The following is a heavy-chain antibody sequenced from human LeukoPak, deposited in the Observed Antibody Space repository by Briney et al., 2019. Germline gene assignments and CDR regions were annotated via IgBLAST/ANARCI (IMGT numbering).Heavy chain of an antibody. V-gene: IGHV4-59*01. D-gene: IGHD2-15*01. CDR3: ARIRLRGRFDP. J-gene: IGHJ5*02. Sequence: SETLSLTCTVSGGSISSYYWSWIRRPPGKGLEWIGYIYYSGSTNYNPSLKSRVTISVDTSKNQFSLKLSSVTAADTAVYYCARIRLRGRFDPWGQGTLVTVSS. CDR1: GGSISSYY. CDR2: IYYSGST.